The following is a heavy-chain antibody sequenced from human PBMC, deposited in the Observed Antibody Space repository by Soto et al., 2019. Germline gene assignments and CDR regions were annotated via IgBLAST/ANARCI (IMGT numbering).Heavy chain of an antibody. CDR1: GYSFSTYW. V-gene: IGHV5-51*01. CDR2: VYPGDSDI. D-gene: IGHD3-10*01. CDR3: ARTSWEFLDPLYFDY. J-gene: IGHJ4*02. Sequence: GESLKISCKGSGYSFSTYWIGWVRQMPGKGLEWMGIVYPGDSDIRYSPSFRGQVTISFDKSISTAYLQWSSLKASDTAIYYCARTSWEFLDPLYFDYWGQGTLVTVSS.